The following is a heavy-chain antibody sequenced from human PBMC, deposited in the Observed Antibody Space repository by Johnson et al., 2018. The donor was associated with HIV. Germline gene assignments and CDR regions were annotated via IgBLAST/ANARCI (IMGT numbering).Heavy chain of an antibody. J-gene: IGHJ3*02. D-gene: IGHD6-19*01. CDR2: ISYDGSNK. Sequence: QVQLVESGGGLVKPGGSLRLSCAASGFTFSSYAMHWVRQAPGQGLEWVAIISYDGSNKYYADSVKGRFTISREDAKKTIYLQMISLGADDTAVYYCAKDRLGDSAWYTLDAFDIWGQGTMVTVSS. V-gene: IGHV3-30*18. CDR3: AKDRLGDSAWYTLDAFDI. CDR1: GFTFSSYA.